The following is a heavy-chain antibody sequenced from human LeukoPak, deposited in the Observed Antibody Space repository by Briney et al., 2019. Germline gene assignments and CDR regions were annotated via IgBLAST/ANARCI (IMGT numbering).Heavy chain of an antibody. CDR2: IYYSGST. D-gene: IGHD3-22*01. V-gene: IGHV4-59*01. CDR1: GGSINSYH. J-gene: IGHJ3*02. Sequence: SETLSLICTVSGGSINSYHWSWIRQPPGKGLEWIGYIYYSGSTSYNPSLESRVTISVDTSKNQFSLKLSSVTAADTAVYYCARAYYHSSCYYSNSFDIWGQGTMVTVSS. CDR3: ARAYYHSSCYYSNSFDI.